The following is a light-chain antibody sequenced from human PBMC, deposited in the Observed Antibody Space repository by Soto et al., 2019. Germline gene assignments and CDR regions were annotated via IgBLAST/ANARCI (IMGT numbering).Light chain of an antibody. CDR2: DAS. CDR1: QSVSSY. Sequence: EIVLTQSPGTLSLSPGERATLSCRASQSVSSYLAWYQQKPGQAPRLLIYDASNRATGIPARFSGSGSGTDFTLTINSLEPEDFAVYYCQQRSNWYTFGQGTKLEIK. V-gene: IGKV3-11*01. J-gene: IGKJ2*01. CDR3: QQRSNWYT.